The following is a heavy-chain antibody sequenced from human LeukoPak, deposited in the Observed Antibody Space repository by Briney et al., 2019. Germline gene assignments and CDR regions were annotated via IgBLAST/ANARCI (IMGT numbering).Heavy chain of an antibody. CDR3: ARLRITMVRGTSRGYYYYGMDV. Sequence: SETLSLTCAVYGGSFSGYYWGWIRQPPGKGLEWIGEINHSGSTNYNPSLKSRVTISVDTSKNQFSLKLSSVTAADTAVYYCARLRITMVRGTSRGYYYYGMDVWGQGTTVTVSS. J-gene: IGHJ6*02. CDR2: INHSGST. D-gene: IGHD3-10*01. CDR1: GGSFSGYY. V-gene: IGHV4-34*01.